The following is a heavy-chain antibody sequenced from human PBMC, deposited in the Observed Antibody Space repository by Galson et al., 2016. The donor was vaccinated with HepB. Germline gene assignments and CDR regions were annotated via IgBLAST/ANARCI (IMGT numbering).Heavy chain of an antibody. CDR1: GFTFTFYA. V-gene: IGHV3-30-3*01. CDR2: ILYDGSII. CDR3: ARVTPVAGKNA. J-gene: IGHJ5*02. Sequence: SLRLSCAASGFTFTFYAMTWVRQAPGKGLEFVAVILYDGSIILYAESVKGRFPVSRDNSHNTLYLQMSNLRPEDTTVYYCARVTPVAGKNAWGQGTLVTVSS. D-gene: IGHD6-19*01.